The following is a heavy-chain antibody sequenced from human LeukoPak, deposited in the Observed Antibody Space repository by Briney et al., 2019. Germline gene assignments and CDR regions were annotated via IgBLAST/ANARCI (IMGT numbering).Heavy chain of an antibody. V-gene: IGHV4-59*08. D-gene: IGHD3-10*01. J-gene: IGHJ6*02. Sequence: PSETLSLTCAVYGGSFSGYYWSWIRQPPGKGLEWIGYIYYSGSTNYNPSLKSRVTISVDTSKNQFSLKLSSVTAADTAVYYCARYFGTEDYYYGMDVWGQGTTVTVSS. CDR2: IYYSGST. CDR1: GGSFSGYY. CDR3: ARYFGTEDYYYGMDV.